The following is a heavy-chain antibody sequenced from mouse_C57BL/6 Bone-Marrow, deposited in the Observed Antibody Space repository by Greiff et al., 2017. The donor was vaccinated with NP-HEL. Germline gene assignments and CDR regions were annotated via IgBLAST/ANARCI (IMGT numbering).Heavy chain of an antibody. D-gene: IGHD1-1*01. CDR2: INPYNGGT. CDR3: ARWAVVAHFDY. V-gene: IGHV1-19*01. J-gene: IGHJ2*01. Sequence: EVKLMESGPVLVKPGASVKMSCKASGYTFTNYYMNWVKQSHGKSLEWIGVINPYNGGTSYNQKFKGKATLTVDKSSSTAYMELNSLTSEDSAVYYCARWAVVAHFDYWGQGTTLTVSS. CDR1: GYTFTNYY.